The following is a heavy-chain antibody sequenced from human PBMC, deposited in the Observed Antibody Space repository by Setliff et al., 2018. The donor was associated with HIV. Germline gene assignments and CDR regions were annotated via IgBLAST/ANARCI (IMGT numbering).Heavy chain of an antibody. CDR2: IYYSGSA. Sequence: SETLFLTCIVSGVSISSGGYYWSWVRQHPGEGLEWIGYIYYSGSAYHNPSLQNRIDISVDASTNQFSLKLTSVTAADTAVYYCAMAVADRGVYYLDYWGQGTLVTVSS. CDR3: AMAVADRGVYYLDY. J-gene: IGHJ4*01. CDR1: GVSISSGGYY. V-gene: IGHV4-31*03. D-gene: IGHD6-19*01.